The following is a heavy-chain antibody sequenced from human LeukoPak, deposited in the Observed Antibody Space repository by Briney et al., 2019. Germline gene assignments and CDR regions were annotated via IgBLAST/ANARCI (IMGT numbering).Heavy chain of an antibody. V-gene: IGHV3-48*02. CDR1: GFTVSSNY. D-gene: IGHD4-17*01. Sequence: GSLRPSCAASGFTVSSNYMNWVRQAPGKGLEWISYISSSGSTINYADSVKGRFTISRDSAKNSLYLQMNSLRDEDTAVYYCARDRDSGDYTAAPGDYWGQGTLVTVSS. CDR2: ISSSGSTI. J-gene: IGHJ4*02. CDR3: ARDRDSGDYTAAPGDY.